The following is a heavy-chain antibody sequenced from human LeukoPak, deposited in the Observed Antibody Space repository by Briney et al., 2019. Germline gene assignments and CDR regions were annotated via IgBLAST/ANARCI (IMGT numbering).Heavy chain of an antibody. V-gene: IGHV3-30*18. Sequence: GGSLRLSCAASGFTFSSYGMPWVRQAPGKGLEWVAVISYDGSNKYYADSVKGRFTISRDNSKNTLYLQMNSLRAEDTAVYYCAKVPYDSSGYLGDYFDYWGQGTLVTVSS. J-gene: IGHJ4*02. CDR1: GFTFSSYG. CDR2: ISYDGSNK. D-gene: IGHD3-22*01. CDR3: AKVPYDSSGYLGDYFDY.